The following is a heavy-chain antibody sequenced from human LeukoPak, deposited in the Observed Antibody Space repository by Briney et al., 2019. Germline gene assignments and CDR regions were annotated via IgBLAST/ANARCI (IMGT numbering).Heavy chain of an antibody. CDR3: ARAVCSSTSCYVDYYYYYGMDV. J-gene: IGHJ6*02. Sequence: ASVKVSGKASGGTFSSYAISWVRQAPGQGVEWMGGIIPIFGTANYAQKFQGRVTITTDESTSTAYMELSSLRSENTAVYYCARAVCSSTSCYVDYYYYYGMDVWGQGTTVTVSS. D-gene: IGHD2-2*01. V-gene: IGHV1-69*05. CDR2: IIPIFGTA. CDR1: GGTFSSYA.